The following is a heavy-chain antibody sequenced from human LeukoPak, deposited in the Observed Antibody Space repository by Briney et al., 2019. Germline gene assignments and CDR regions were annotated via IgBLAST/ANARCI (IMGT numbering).Heavy chain of an antibody. CDR1: GYSFTTYW. Sequence: GESLKISCKGSGYSFTTYWIGWVRQMPGKGLEWMGIIYPGDSDAIYSPSFQGQVTMSADKSISTVYLQWSSLKASDTAMYYCARQVSYYYYMDVWGKGTTVTVSS. V-gene: IGHV5-51*01. CDR3: ARQVSYYYYMDV. J-gene: IGHJ6*03. CDR2: IYPGDSDA.